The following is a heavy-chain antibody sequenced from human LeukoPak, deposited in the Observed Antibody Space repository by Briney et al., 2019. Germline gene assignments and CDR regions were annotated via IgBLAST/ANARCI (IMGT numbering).Heavy chain of an antibody. V-gene: IGHV1-2*02. J-gene: IGHJ6*03. CDR2: VNPKSGST. D-gene: IGHD3-10*01. CDR3: ARDGYYYGSGRGYYYYYMDV. CDR1: GYTFTGNY. Sequence: ASVKVSCKASGYTFTGNYMHWVRQAPGQGLEWMGWVNPKSGSTNYAQKFQGRVAMTRDTSISTAYMELSRLRSDDTAVYYCARDGYYYGSGRGYYYYYMDVWGKGTTVTVSS.